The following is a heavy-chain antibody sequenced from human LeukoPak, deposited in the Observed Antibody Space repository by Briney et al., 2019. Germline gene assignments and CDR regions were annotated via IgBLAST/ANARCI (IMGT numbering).Heavy chain of an antibody. CDR3: ARASSGWYRGGRDDY. D-gene: IGHD6-19*01. Sequence: SETLSLTCTVSGYSISSGYYWGWIRQPPGKGLEWIGSTYHSGSTYYNPSLKSRVTISVDTSKNQSSLKLSSVTAADTAVYYCARASSGWYRGGRDDYWGQGTLVTVSS. J-gene: IGHJ4*02. CDR1: GYSISSGYY. V-gene: IGHV4-38-2*02. CDR2: TYHSGST.